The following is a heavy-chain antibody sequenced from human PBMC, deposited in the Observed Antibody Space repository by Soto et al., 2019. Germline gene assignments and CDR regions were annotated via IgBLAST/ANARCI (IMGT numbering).Heavy chain of an antibody. J-gene: IGHJ5*02. CDR1: GGSISSDDYY. D-gene: IGHD1-20*01. CDR3: VSSKYNMVAGPKWFDP. Sequence: SETLSLTCTVSGGSISSDDYYWSWIRQAPGRGLEWIGYIHSSGSIYYNPSLKSRATMSIDTAGNQFSLKVSSVTAADTAMYYCVSSKYNMVAGPKWFDPWGQGILVTVSS. V-gene: IGHV4-30-4*01. CDR2: IHSSGSI.